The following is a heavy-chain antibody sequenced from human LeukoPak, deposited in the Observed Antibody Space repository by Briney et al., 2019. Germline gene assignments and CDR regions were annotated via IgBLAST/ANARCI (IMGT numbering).Heavy chain of an antibody. D-gene: IGHD5-24*01. Sequence: GGSLRLSCAASGFTFSSYSMNWVRQAPGKGLEWVSSISSSSSYIYYADSVKGRFTISRDNAKKSLYLQMNSLGVEVTAVYFCARDWRDGYNKVFDWWGQGTLVAVSS. CDR1: GFTFSSYS. CDR2: ISSSSSYI. V-gene: IGHV3-21*01. J-gene: IGHJ4*02. CDR3: ARDWRDGYNKVFDW.